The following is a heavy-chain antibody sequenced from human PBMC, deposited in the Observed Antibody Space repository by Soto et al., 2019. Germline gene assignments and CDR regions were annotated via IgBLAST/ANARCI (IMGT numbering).Heavy chain of an antibody. Sequence: NPSETLSLTCTVSGYSISSGYHWAWIRQPPGKGLEWLGSVHYSGNTYYNPSLKSRLTTSVDKSKNQFSLNLSSVTAADTAVYYCPRQDRVVAERRWFDPWGQGTLVTVSS. CDR3: PRQDRVVAERRWFDP. CDR2: VHYSGNT. V-gene: IGHV4-38-2*02. J-gene: IGHJ5*02. D-gene: IGHD2-15*01. CDR1: GYSISSGYH.